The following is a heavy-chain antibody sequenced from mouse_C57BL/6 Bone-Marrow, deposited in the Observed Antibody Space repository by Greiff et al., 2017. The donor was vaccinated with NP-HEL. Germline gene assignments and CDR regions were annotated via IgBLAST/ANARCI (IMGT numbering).Heavy chain of an antibody. CDR1: GYTFTSYW. V-gene: IGHV1-7*01. CDR2: INPSSGYT. J-gene: IGHJ4*01. CDR3: ARSLSNYDARRGYAMDY. Sequence: VQRVESGAELAKPGASVKLSCKASGYTFTSYWMHWVKQRPGQGLEWIGYINPSSGYTKYNQKFKDKATLTADKSSSTAYMQLSSLTYEDSAVYYCARSLSNYDARRGYAMDYWGQGTSVTVSS. D-gene: IGHD2-4*01.